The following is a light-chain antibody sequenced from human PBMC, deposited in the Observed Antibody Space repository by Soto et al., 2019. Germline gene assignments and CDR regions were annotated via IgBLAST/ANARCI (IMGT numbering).Light chain of an antibody. CDR1: QSVSSSY. CDR3: QHFGGTTFT. V-gene: IGKV3-20*01. Sequence: EIVLTQSPVTLSLSPGEGATLSCRASQSVSSSYIAWYQQRPGQTPSLLIYGASTRATGIPDRFSGSGSGTHFTLTISRLEPGDFAVYYCQHFGGTTFTLGQGTRLEIK. CDR2: GAS. J-gene: IGKJ5*01.